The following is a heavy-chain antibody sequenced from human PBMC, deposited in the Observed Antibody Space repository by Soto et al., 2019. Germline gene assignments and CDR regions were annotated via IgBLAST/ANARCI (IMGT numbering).Heavy chain of an antibody. CDR2: IYHSGST. Sequence: PSETLSLTCAVSGGSISRGGYSWSWIRQPPGKGLEWIGYIYHSGSTYYNPSLKSRVTISVDRSKNQFSLKLSSVTAADTAVYYCSRVPGPWGQGTLVTVPQ. CDR1: GGSISRGGYS. CDR3: SRVPGP. J-gene: IGHJ5*02. V-gene: IGHV4-30-2*01.